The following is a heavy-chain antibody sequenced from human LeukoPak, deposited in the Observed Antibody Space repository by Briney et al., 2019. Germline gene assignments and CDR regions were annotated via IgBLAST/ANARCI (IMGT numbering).Heavy chain of an antibody. Sequence: GGSLRLSCAASGFTVGSSYMSWVRQAPGKGLEWVSVITGSGGNTYYADSVKGRFTISKDNSKNTVYLQMSSLRVDDTAVYYCAKAASSSWPSYYYGMDVWGQGTTVTVSS. CDR2: ITGSGGNT. J-gene: IGHJ6*02. D-gene: IGHD6-13*01. V-gene: IGHV3-23*01. CDR1: GFTVGSSY. CDR3: AKAASSSWPSYYYGMDV.